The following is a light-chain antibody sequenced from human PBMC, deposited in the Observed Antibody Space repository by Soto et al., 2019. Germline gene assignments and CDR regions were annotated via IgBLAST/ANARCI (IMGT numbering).Light chain of an antibody. V-gene: IGKV3-11*01. J-gene: IGKJ5*01. CDR3: QQRIVWPPIT. Sequence: EVVLTQSPATLSLSPGERATLSCRASQSVRTSLAWYQHKPGQAPRLVIYDASLRANGVPARFGGSGSGTDFTLTINSLEPEDFAVYYCQQRIVWPPITFGQGTRLEIK. CDR2: DAS. CDR1: QSVRTS.